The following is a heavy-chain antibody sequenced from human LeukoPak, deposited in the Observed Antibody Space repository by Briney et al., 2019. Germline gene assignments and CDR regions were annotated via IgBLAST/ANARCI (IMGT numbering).Heavy chain of an antibody. Sequence: GGSLRLSCAASGFTFSSYWMSWVRRAPGKGLEWVANIRQDGSEKNYVDSVKGRFTISRDNAKNSLYLQMNSLRAEDTAVYWCARDYIAYDPLDYWGLGTLVTVSS. J-gene: IGHJ4*02. CDR3: ARDYIAYDPLDY. V-gene: IGHV3-7*01. D-gene: IGHD3-3*01. CDR2: IRQDGSEK. CDR1: GFTFSSYW.